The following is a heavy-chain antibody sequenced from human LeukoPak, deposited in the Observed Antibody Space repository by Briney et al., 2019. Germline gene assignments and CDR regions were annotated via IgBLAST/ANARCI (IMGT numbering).Heavy chain of an antibody. Sequence: SETLSLTCAVYGEPFSNYYWSWIRQPPGKGLEWIGEINHSGSTNYNPSLKSRVTISVDTSKNQFSLKLSSVTAADTAVYYCARGGYYRFYYWGQGTLVTVSS. D-gene: IGHD2/OR15-2a*01. CDR1: GEPFSNYY. CDR2: INHSGST. V-gene: IGHV4-34*01. CDR3: ARGGYYRFYY. J-gene: IGHJ4*02.